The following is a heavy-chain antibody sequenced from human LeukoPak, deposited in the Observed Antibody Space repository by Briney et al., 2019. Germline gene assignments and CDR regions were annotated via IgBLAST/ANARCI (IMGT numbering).Heavy chain of an antibody. D-gene: IGHD6-13*01. CDR1: GFTFSGYA. J-gene: IGHJ5*02. CDR2: ISGSGGST. Sequence: GGSLRLSCAASGFTFSGYAMSWVRQAPGKGLEWVSAISGSGGSTYYADSVKGRFTISRDNSKNTLYLQMNSLRAEDTAVYYCAKDRGYSSSSSWFDPWGQGTLVTVSS. V-gene: IGHV3-23*01. CDR3: AKDRGYSSSSSWFDP.